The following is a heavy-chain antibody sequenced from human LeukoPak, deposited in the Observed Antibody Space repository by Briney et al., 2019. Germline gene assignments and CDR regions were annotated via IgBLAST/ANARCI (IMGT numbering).Heavy chain of an antibody. V-gene: IGHV3-23*01. CDR2: ISGSGGST. CDR1: GFNVSSTY. J-gene: IGHJ4*02. Sequence: PGGSLRLSCAASGFNVSSTYMRWVRQAPGKGLEWVSAISGSGGSTYYGDSVKGRFTISRDNSKNTLYLQMNSLRAEDTAVYYFAKERGPMLRGAAENWGQGTLVTVSS. CDR3: AKERGPMLRGAAEN. D-gene: IGHD3-10*01.